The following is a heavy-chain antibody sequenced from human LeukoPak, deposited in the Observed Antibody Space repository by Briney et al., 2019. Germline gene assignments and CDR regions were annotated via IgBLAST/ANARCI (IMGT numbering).Heavy chain of an antibody. CDR3: ARSKPVVVNYFDY. CDR2: INPNSGGT. V-gene: IGHV1-2*02. D-gene: IGHD3-22*01. CDR1: GYTFTGYY. Sequence: ASVKVSCKASGYTFTGYYIHWVRQAPGQGLEWMGWINPNSGGTNYAQKFQGRVTMTRDTSISTAYMELSRLRSDDTAVYYCARSKPVVVNYFDYWGQGTLVTVSS. J-gene: IGHJ4*02.